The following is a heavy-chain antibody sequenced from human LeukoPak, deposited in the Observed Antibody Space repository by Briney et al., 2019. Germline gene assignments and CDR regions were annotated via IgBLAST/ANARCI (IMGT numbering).Heavy chain of an antibody. CDR1: DDSMNTYY. J-gene: IGHJ6*03. CDR3: ARLGRYHLPGLTYNYHYIEV. CDR2: VYYSGTT. Sequence: SETLSLTCSVSDDSMNTYYWSWIRLPPGKGLEWSGYVYYSGTTNYNPSLSSRITISVDTSKNQFSLILSSVTAADTAVYYCARLGRYHLPGLTYNYHYIEVWGKGTAVTVSS. D-gene: IGHD2-2*01. V-gene: IGHV4-59*08.